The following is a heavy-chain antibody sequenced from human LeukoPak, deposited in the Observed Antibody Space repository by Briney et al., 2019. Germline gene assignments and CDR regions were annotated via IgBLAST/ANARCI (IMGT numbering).Heavy chain of an antibody. V-gene: IGHV3-23*01. CDR2: ISGSGGRT. CDR1: GFTFSSYS. Sequence: GGSLRLSCAVSGFTFSSYSMNWVRQAPGKGLEWVSAISGSGGRTYYADSVKGRFTISRDNSKSTLYLQMNSLRAEDTAVYYCAKDSLDGSDYWGQGTLVTVSS. CDR3: AKDSLDGSDY. J-gene: IGHJ4*02. D-gene: IGHD3-3*01.